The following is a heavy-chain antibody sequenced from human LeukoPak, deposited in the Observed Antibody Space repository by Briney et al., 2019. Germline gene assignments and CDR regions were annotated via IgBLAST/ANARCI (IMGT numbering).Heavy chain of an antibody. D-gene: IGHD3-10*01. Sequence: GGSLRLSCVVSGFSFSDSYMTWIRQTPGKGLETLANISGSGSDIYYADSVKGRFTISRDNAKNSLYLQMNSLGVDDTAVYYCARDHGRGSTDYFDYWGQGTLVTVSS. V-gene: IGHV3-11*04. CDR1: GFSFSDSY. J-gene: IGHJ4*02. CDR2: ISGSGSDI. CDR3: ARDHGRGSTDYFDY.